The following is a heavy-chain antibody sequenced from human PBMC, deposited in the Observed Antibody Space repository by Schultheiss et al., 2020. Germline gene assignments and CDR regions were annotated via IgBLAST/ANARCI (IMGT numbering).Heavy chain of an antibody. J-gene: IGHJ5*02. Sequence: SETLSLTCTVSGGSISSSSYYWGWIRQPPGKGLEWIGEINHSGSTNYNPSLKSRVTISVDTSKNQFSLKLSSVTAADTAVYYCARGNGNGDYDWFDPWGQGTLVTVSS. CDR2: INHSGST. CDR3: ARGNGNGDYDWFDP. CDR1: GGSISSSSYY. V-gene: IGHV4-39*07. D-gene: IGHD4-17*01.